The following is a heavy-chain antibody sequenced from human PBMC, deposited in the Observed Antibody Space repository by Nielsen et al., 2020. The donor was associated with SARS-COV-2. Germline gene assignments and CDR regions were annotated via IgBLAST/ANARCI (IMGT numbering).Heavy chain of an antibody. Sequence: ASVKVSCKASGYTFTSYAMNWVRQAPGQGLEWMGWINTNTGNPTYAQGFTGRFVFSLDTSVSTAYLQISSLKAEDTAVYYCARDFSIWFGEFLEDNGPIYYYYGMDVWGQGTTVTVSS. D-gene: IGHD3-10*01. V-gene: IGHV7-4-1*02. CDR3: ARDFSIWFGEFLEDNGPIYYYYGMDV. J-gene: IGHJ6*02. CDR1: GYTFTSYA. CDR2: INTNTGNP.